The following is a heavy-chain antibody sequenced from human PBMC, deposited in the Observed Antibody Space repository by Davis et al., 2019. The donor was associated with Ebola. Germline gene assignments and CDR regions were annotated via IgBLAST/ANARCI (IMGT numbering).Heavy chain of an antibody. Sequence: PGGSLRLSCAASGFTFSSYGMHWVRQAPGKGLEWVAVISFDGRNKKYEDSVKGRITISRDNSKNTLYLEMNSLRAEDTAVYYCAKEDYGGNSYYYYGMEVWGQGTTVTVSS. J-gene: IGHJ6*02. CDR3: AKEDYGGNSYYYYGMEV. CDR1: GFTFSSYG. D-gene: IGHD4-23*01. CDR2: ISFDGRNK. V-gene: IGHV3-30*18.